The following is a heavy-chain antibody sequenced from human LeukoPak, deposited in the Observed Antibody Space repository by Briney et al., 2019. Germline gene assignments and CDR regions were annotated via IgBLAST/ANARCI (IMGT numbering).Heavy chain of an antibody. CDR2: IIPIFGTA. D-gene: IGHD6-6*01. CDR3: ARAIGGGLEYSSSSEDY. CDR1: GGTFSSYA. Sequence: GASVKVSCKASGGTFSSYAISWVRQAPGQGLEWMGGIIPIFGTANYAQKFQGRVTITADESTSTAYMELSSLRSEDTAVYYCARAIGGGLEYSSSSEDYWGQGTLVTVSS. J-gene: IGHJ4*02. V-gene: IGHV1-69*13.